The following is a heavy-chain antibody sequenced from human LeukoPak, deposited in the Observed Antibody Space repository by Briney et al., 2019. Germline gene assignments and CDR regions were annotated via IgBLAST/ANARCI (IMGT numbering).Heavy chain of an antibody. V-gene: IGHV3-74*01. Sequence: HPGGSLRLSCAASGFTFSSYWMHWVRQAPWRGLVWVSHINSDGSSTNYADSVKGRFTISRDNARDTLYLQMNSLRAEDTAVYYCARSYSGSYYDFDYWGQGTLVTVSS. D-gene: IGHD1-26*01. J-gene: IGHJ4*02. CDR2: INSDGSST. CDR3: ARSYSGSYYDFDY. CDR1: GFTFSSYW.